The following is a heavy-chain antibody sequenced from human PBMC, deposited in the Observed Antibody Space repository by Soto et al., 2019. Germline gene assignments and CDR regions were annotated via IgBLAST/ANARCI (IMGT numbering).Heavy chain of an antibody. J-gene: IGHJ5*02. CDR3: VRDGTKTLRDWFDP. Sequence: SETLSLTCTVSGASISGYYWSWIRKSAGKGLEWIGRIYATGTTEYNPSLKSRVMMSVDTSKKQFSLKLRSVTAADTAVYYCVRDGTKTLRDWFDPWGQGISVTVS. V-gene: IGHV4-4*07. CDR1: GASISGYY. D-gene: IGHD1-1*01. CDR2: IYATGTT.